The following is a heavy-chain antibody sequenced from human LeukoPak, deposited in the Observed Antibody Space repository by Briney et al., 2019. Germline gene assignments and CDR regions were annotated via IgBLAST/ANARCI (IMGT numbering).Heavy chain of an antibody. CDR3: ARPSQQLVLSELDY. V-gene: IGHV3-21*01. J-gene: IGHJ4*02. D-gene: IGHD6-13*01. CDR2: ISSSSSYI. Sequence: GGSLRLSCAASGFTFSSYSMNWVRQAPGKGLEWVSSISSSSSYIYYADSVKGRFTISRDNAKNSLYLQMNSLRAEDTAVYYCARPSQQLVLSELDYWGQGTLVTVSA. CDR1: GFTFSSYS.